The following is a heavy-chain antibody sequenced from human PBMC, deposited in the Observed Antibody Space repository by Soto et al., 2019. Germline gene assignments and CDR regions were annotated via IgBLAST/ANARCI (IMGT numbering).Heavy chain of an antibody. CDR2: IWYDGSNK. CDR1: GFTFSSYG. V-gene: IGHV3-33*06. Sequence: GGSLRLSCAASGFTFSSYGMHWVRQAPGKGLEWVAVIWYDGSNKYYADSVKGRFTISRDNSKNTLYLQMNSLRAEDTAVYYCAKDVRALTIFGVVPRGDYYYGMDVWGQGTTVTVSS. CDR3: AKDVRALTIFGVVPRGDYYYGMDV. J-gene: IGHJ6*02. D-gene: IGHD3-3*01.